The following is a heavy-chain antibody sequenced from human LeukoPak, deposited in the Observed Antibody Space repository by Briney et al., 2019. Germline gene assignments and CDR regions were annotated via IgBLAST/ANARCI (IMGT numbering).Heavy chain of an antibody. J-gene: IGHJ5*02. CDR3: ARGRYCSSTSCYRNWFDP. D-gene: IGHD2-2*02. V-gene: IGHV4-34*01. Sequence: PSETLSLTCAVYGGSFSGYYWSWIRQPPGKGLEWIGEINHSGSTNYNPSLKSRVPISVDTSKNQFSLKLSSVTAADTAVYYCARGRYCSSTSCYRNWFDPWGQGTLVTVSS. CDR2: INHSGST. CDR1: GGSFSGYY.